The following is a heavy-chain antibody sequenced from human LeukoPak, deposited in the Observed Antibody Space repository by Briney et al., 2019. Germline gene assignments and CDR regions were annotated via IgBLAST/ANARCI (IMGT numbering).Heavy chain of an antibody. Sequence: SETLSLTCAVSGGSISTYYWSWIRQPAGKGLEWIGRIYTSGSTNYYPSLKSRVTMSVDTSKNQFSLKLSSVTAADTAVYYCARDQDSGSYLGGYYFDYWGQGILVTVSS. J-gene: IGHJ4*02. CDR3: ARDQDSGSYLGGYYFDY. D-gene: IGHD1-26*01. CDR2: IYTSGST. CDR1: GGSISTYY. V-gene: IGHV4-4*07.